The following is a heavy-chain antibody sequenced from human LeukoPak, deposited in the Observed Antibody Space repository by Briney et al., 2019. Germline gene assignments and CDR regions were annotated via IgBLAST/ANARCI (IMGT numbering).Heavy chain of an antibody. CDR2: IDHSASP. V-gene: IGHV4-34*01. CDR1: GGSFSAYC. Sequence: SETLSLTSAVYGGSFSAYCWIWIRQPPGTGRESMREIDHSASPDYNTSLKSLVNMSVDTSRNQFSLKLSSVTAADAAVYYCVRADGRDGYKGLVYKWGQGTLVTVSS. CDR3: VRADGRDGYKGLVYK. J-gene: IGHJ4*02. D-gene: IGHD5-24*01.